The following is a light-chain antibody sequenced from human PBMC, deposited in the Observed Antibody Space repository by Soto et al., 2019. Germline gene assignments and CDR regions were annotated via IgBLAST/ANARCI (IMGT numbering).Light chain of an antibody. Sequence: QSALTQPPSVSGSPGQSVTISCTGTSSDVGSYNRVSWYQQPPGTAPKLLIYEVSNRPSGVPDRFSGSKSGNTASLTISGLQAEDEADYYCSSYTSSSTYVFATGTKLTV. CDR3: SSYTSSSTYV. CDR1: SSDVGSYNR. CDR2: EVS. V-gene: IGLV2-18*02. J-gene: IGLJ1*01.